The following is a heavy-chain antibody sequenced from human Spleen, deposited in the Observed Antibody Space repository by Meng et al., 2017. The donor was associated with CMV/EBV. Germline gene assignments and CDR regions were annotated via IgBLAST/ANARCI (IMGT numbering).Heavy chain of an antibody. J-gene: IGHJ4*02. D-gene: IGHD2-2*01. CDR1: GFTFSNYE. Sequence: GGSLRLSCAASGFTFSNYEMNWVRQAPGKGLEWVSSITSSGSTIDYADSVKGRFTISRDNAKNSLYLQMNSLRAEDTAVYYCARDWAAANDYWGQGTLVTVS. V-gene: IGHV3-48*03. CDR3: ARDWAAANDY. CDR2: ITSSGSTI.